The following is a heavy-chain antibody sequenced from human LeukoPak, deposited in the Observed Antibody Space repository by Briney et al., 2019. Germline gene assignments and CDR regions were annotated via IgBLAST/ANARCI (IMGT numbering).Heavy chain of an antibody. D-gene: IGHD3-10*01. V-gene: IGHV4-61*02. CDR1: GGSISSGSYY. Sequence: PSETLSLTCTVSGGSISSGSYYWSWIRQPAGKGLEWIGRIYTSGSTNYNPSLKSRVTISVDTSKNQFSLKLSSVTAADTAVYYCASTLWFGELYGKSYYYYMDVWGKGTTVTISS. CDR3: ASTLWFGELYGKSYYYYMDV. J-gene: IGHJ6*03. CDR2: IYTSGST.